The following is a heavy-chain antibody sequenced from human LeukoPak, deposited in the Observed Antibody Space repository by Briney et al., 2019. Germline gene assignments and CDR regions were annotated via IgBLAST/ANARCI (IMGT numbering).Heavy chain of an antibody. Sequence: SETLSLTCAVYGGSFSGYYWSWIRQPPGKGLEWIGEINHSGSTNYNPSLKSRVTISVDTSKNQFSLKLSSVTAADTAVYYCASGPIAAAGKGAFDIWGQGTMVTVSS. CDR3: ASGPIAAAGKGAFDI. V-gene: IGHV4-34*01. D-gene: IGHD6-13*01. CDR2: INHSGST. CDR1: GGSFSGYY. J-gene: IGHJ3*02.